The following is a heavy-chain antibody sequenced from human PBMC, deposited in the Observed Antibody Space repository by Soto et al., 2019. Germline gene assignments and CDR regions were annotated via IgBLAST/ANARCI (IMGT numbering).Heavy chain of an antibody. D-gene: IGHD1-26*01. CDR1: GFTFSDYG. CDR3: AKEGSPKVSRWDDY. CDR2: ISHEGGTQ. Sequence: GGSLRLSCAASGFTFSDYGIDWIRQAPGKGLEWVAVISHEGGTQYYADSVRGRFTVSRDNSKNRLYLQMDSLRPEDTAVYFCAKEGSPKVSRWDDYWGQGTLVTVSS. V-gene: IGHV3-30*18. J-gene: IGHJ4*01.